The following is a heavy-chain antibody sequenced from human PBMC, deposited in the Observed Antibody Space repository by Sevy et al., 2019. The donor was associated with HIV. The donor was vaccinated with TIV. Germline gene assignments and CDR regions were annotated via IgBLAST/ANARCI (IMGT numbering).Heavy chain of an antibody. D-gene: IGHD1-26*01. Sequence: SETLSLTCTVSGGSITSLYWNWIRQPPGKGLQWIANIYYNGHINYNPSLKSRVTLSLDTSKNQFSLRLSSVTAADTAMYYCAGGNAWGRGYSWGQGTLVTASS. CDR1: GGSITSLY. V-gene: IGHV4-59*08. CDR3: AGGNAWGRGYS. CDR2: IYYNGHI. J-gene: IGHJ4*02.